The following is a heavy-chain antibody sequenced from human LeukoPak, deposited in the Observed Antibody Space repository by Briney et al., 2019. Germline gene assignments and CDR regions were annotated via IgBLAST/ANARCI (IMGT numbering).Heavy chain of an antibody. CDR2: ISRSGQNI. Sequence: GGSLRLSCAASGFTFSNYAMTWVRQPPGKGLQWVSSISRSGQNIDHADSVNGRFSISRDNAKNTLYLEMNSLRAEDTAVYYCARDRYCTTTRCSDYWGQGTLVTVSS. D-gene: IGHD2-2*01. V-gene: IGHV3-21*01. CDR3: ARDRYCTTTRCSDY. CDR1: GFTFSNYA. J-gene: IGHJ4*02.